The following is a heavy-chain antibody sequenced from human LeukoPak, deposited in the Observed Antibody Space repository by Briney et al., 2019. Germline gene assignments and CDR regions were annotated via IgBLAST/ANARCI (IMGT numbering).Heavy chain of an antibody. Sequence: PGGSLRLSCEASGFTFSSYAMGWVRQPPGKGLEWVSTINSGGRTHYADSVQGRFTISRDNSKNTLYLQINNLRAEDTAIYYCDASDFWGQGTLVTVSS. CDR1: GFTFSSYA. V-gene: IGHV3-23*01. CDR2: INSGGRT. CDR3: DASDF. J-gene: IGHJ4*02.